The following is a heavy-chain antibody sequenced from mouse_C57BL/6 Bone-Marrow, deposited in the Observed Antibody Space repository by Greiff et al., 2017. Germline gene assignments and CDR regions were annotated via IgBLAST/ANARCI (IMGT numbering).Heavy chain of an antibody. CDR3: AREGNYYYGSSFGFAY. CDR1: GYTFTSYW. J-gene: IGHJ3*01. D-gene: IGHD1-1*01. V-gene: IGHV1-64*01. CDR2: IHPNSGRT. Sequence: QVQLKQPGAELVKPGASVKLSCKASGYTFTSYWMHWVKQRPGQGLEWIGMIHPNSGRTNYNEKFKSKATLTVDKSSSTAYMQLSSLTSEDSAVYYCAREGNYYYGSSFGFAYWGQGTLGTVSA.